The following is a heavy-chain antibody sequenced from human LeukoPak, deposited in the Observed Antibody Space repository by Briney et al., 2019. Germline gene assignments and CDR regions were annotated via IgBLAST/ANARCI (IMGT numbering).Heavy chain of an antibody. D-gene: IGHD6-13*01. V-gene: IGHV1-18*01. CDR1: GYTFTSYG. CDR2: ISAYNGNT. J-gene: IGHJ2*01. CDR3: ARVYYSSNYDYWYFDL. Sequence: ASVKVSCKASGYTFTSYGISWVRQAPGQGLEWMGWISAYNGNTNYAQKLQGRVTMTTDTSTSTAYMELRSLRSDDTAVYYCARVYYSSNYDYWYFDLWGRGTLVTVSS.